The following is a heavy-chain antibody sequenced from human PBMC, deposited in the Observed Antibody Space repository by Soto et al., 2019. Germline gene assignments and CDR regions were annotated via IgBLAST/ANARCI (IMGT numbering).Heavy chain of an antibody. CDR2: IYYSGST. J-gene: IGHJ4*02. CDR1: GGSISSYY. CDR3: VRAEGREYSSSSDFDY. V-gene: IGHV4-59*12. D-gene: IGHD6-6*01. Sequence: PSETLSLTCTVSGGSISSYYWSWIRQPPGKGLEWIGYIYYSGSTNYNPSLKSRVTISVDTSKNQFSLKLSSVTAADTAVYYCVRAEGREYSSSSDFDYWGQGTLVTVSS.